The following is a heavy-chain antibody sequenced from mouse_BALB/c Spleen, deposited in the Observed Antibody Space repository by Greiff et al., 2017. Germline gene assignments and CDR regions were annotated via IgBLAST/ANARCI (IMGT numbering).Heavy chain of an antibody. V-gene: IGHV1S22*01. J-gene: IGHJ1*01. CDR1: GYTFTSYW. Sequence: LQQPGSELVRPGASVKLSCKASGYTFTSYWMHWVKQRPGQGLEWIGNIYPGSGSTNYDEKFKSKATLTVDTSSSTAYMQLSSLTSEDSAVYYCTRGYFDVWGAGTTVTVSS. CDR2: IYPGSGST. CDR3: TRGYFDV.